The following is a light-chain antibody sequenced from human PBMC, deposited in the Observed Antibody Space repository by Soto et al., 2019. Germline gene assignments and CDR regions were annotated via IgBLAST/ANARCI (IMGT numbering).Light chain of an antibody. V-gene: IGKV1-5*03. CDR3: HQYDSYPLT. CDR2: KAS. Sequence: DIEITKSPSTPSASVGDRVTVTCRASQSISTCLAWYQQQPGRAPKLLIYKASSLDSAVPTRFSGSGSGTEFTLTVSSLQPDDFAKYYCHQYDSYPLTFGGGTKVAIK. J-gene: IGKJ4*01. CDR1: QSISTC.